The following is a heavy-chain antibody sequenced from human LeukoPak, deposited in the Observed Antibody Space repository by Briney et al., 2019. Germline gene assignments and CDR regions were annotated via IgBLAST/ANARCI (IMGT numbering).Heavy chain of an antibody. D-gene: IGHD3-16*01. CDR2: INHSGST. Sequence: SETLSLTCTVSGGSISSRTYYWSWIRQPPGKGLEWIGEINHSGSTNYNPSLKSRVTISVDTSKNQFSLKLSSVTAADTAVYYCARDVYDYVWGSYRWGYFDYWGQGTLVTVSS. J-gene: IGHJ4*02. V-gene: IGHV4-39*07. CDR1: GGSISSRTYY. CDR3: ARDVYDYVWGSYRWGYFDY.